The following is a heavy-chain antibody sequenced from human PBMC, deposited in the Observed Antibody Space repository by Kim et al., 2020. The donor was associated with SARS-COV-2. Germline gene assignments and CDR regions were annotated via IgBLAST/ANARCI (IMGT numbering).Heavy chain of an antibody. CDR2: ISGSGGST. Sequence: GGSLRLSCAASGFTFSSYAMSWVRQAPGKGLEWVSAISGSGGSTYYADSVKGRFTISRDNSKNTLYLQMNSLRAEDTAVYYCAKDHYLGYYDILTGYYSDYWGQGTLVTVSS. CDR1: GFTFSSYA. J-gene: IGHJ4*02. V-gene: IGHV3-23*01. CDR3: AKDHYLGYYDILTGYYSDY. D-gene: IGHD3-9*01.